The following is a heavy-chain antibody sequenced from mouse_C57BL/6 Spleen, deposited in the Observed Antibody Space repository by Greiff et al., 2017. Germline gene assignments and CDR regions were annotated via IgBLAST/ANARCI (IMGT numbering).Heavy chain of an antibody. J-gene: IGHJ4*01. CDR2: ISYDGSN. V-gene: IGHV3-6*01. CDR3: ARDYYGTSVYAMDY. Sequence: VQLQQSGPGLVKPSQSLSLTRSVTGYSITSGYYWNWIRQFPGNKLEWMGYISYDGSNNYNPSLKNRISITRDTSKNQFFLKLNSVTTEETATYYCARDYYGTSVYAMDYWGQGTSVTVSS. CDR1: GYSITSGYY. D-gene: IGHD1-1*01.